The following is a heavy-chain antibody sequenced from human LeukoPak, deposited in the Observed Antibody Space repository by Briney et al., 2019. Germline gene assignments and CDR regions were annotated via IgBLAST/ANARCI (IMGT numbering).Heavy chain of an antibody. Sequence: GGSLRLSCAASGFTFSSSAMSWVRQAPGKGLEWVSVIYSGGSTYYADSVKGRFTISRDNSKNTLYLQMNSLRAEDTAVYYCARDLGYYYDSSGYYPGYWGQGTLVTVSS. D-gene: IGHD3-22*01. V-gene: IGHV3-53*01. J-gene: IGHJ4*02. CDR1: GFTFSSSA. CDR2: IYSGGST. CDR3: ARDLGYYYDSSGYYPGY.